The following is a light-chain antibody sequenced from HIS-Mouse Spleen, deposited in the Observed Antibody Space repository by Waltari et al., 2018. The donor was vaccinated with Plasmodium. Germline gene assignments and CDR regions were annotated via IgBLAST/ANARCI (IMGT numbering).Light chain of an antibody. CDR2: AAS. CDR1: QGISSY. CDR3: QQYYSFPYT. V-gene: IGKV1D-8*02. J-gene: IGKJ2*01. Sequence: AIWMTQSPSLLSASTGDRVTISCRISQGISSYLAWYHQKPGKAPELLIYAASTLPSGVPSRFIGSGSGTDFTLTISCLQSEGCATYYCQQYYSFPYTFGQGTKLEIK.